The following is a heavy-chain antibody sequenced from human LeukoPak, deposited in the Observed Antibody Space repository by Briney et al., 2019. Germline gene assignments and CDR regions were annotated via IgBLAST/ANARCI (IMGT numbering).Heavy chain of an antibody. J-gene: IGHJ4*02. CDR1: GFTFSSYD. D-gene: IGHD6-19*01. CDR2: IGTAGDT. Sequence: GGSLRLSCAASGFTFSSYDMHWVRQATGKGLEWVSAIGTAGDTYYPGSVKGRFTISRDNAKNSLYLQMNSLRAEDTAVYYCARDHGDRYSSGLFDYWGQGTLVTVSS. V-gene: IGHV3-13*01. CDR3: ARDHGDRYSSGLFDY.